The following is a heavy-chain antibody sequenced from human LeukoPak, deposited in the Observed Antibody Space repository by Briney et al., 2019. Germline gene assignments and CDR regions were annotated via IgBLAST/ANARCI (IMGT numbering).Heavy chain of an antibody. J-gene: IGHJ6*02. CDR2: ISSSGSTI. D-gene: IGHD3-10*01. CDR1: GFTFSDYY. V-gene: IGHV3-11*01. Sequence: PGGTLRLSCAASGFTFSDYYMSWIRQAPGKGLEWVSYISSSGSTIYYADSVKGRFTISRDNSKNTLYLQMNSLKAEDTAVYYCARVGEAYGMDVWGQGTTVTVSS. CDR3: ARVGEAYGMDV.